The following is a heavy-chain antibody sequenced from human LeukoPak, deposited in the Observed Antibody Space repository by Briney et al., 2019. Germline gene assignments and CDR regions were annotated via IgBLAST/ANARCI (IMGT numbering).Heavy chain of an antibody. Sequence: GGSLRLSCAASGIIFSSYAMSWVRQAPGKGLEWVSSINASGGRTYYADSVKGRFTISRDNSKNTLYLQMNSLRAEDTAVYYCAKDRAWVYGDYSRGYWGQGTLVTVSS. CDR2: INASGGRT. CDR3: AKDRAWVYGDYSRGY. V-gene: IGHV3-23*01. CDR1: GIIFSSYA. J-gene: IGHJ4*02. D-gene: IGHD4-17*01.